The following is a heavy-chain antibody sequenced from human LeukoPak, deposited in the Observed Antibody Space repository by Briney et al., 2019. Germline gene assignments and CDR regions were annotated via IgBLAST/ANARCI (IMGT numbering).Heavy chain of an antibody. CDR2: IYYSGST. CDR1: GGSISSSSYY. Sequence: PSETLSLTCTVSGGSISSSSYYWGWIRQPPGKGLEWIGSIYYSGSTYYNPSLKSRVTISVDTSKNQFSLKLSSVTAADTAVYYCARAIGRGLGSYSSSWYVRYFDYWGQGTLVTVSS. D-gene: IGHD6-13*01. V-gene: IGHV4-39*07. CDR3: ARAIGRGLGSYSSSWYVRYFDY. J-gene: IGHJ4*02.